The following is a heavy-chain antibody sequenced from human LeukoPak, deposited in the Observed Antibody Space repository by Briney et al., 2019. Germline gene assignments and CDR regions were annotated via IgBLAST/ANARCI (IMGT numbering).Heavy chain of an antibody. CDR1: GFTFSSYS. Sequence: PGGSLRLSCAASGFTFSSYSMTWVRQASGKGLEWVSYISSSSSTIYYADSVKGRFTISRDNAKNSLYLQMNSLRDEDTAVYYCARDGERYYYDSSGYYGYWGQGTLVTVSS. V-gene: IGHV3-48*02. CDR3: ARDGERYYYDSSGYYGY. D-gene: IGHD3-22*01. J-gene: IGHJ4*02. CDR2: ISSSSSTI.